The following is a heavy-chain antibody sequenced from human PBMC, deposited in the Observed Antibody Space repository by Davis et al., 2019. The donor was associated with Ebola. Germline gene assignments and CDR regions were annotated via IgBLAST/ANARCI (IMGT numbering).Heavy chain of an antibody. V-gene: IGHV5-10-1*01. CDR3: ARFYGDYGYYYGMDV. CDR2: IDPSDSYT. Sequence: GESLKISCKGSGYSFTSYWISWVRQMPGKGLEWMGRIDPSDSYTNYSPSFQGHVTISADKSISTAYLQWSSLKASDTAMYYCARFYGDYGYYYGMDVWGQGTTVTVSS. D-gene: IGHD4-17*01. CDR1: GYSFTSYW. J-gene: IGHJ6*02.